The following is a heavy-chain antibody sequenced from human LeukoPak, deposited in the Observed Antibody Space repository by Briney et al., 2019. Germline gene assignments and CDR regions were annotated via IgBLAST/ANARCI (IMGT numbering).Heavy chain of an antibody. CDR1: GFTFSNFG. CDR2: ISAGGGT. Sequence: GGSLRLSCAASGFTFSNFGMSWVRQAPGNGLEWVSAISAGGGTYYADTVRGRFTISRDNSKNTLYLQMSSLRAEDTAVYYCAKRSSLNYFDSWGQGTLVTVSS. V-gene: IGHV3-23*01. CDR3: AKRSSLNYFDS. J-gene: IGHJ4*02. D-gene: IGHD3-16*01.